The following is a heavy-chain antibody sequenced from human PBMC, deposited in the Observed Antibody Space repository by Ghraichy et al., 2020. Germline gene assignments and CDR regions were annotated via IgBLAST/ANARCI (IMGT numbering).Heavy chain of an antibody. CDR2: IYTSGST. CDR3: ARSYRSSNYYYGMDV. J-gene: IGHJ6*02. D-gene: IGHD3-16*01. CDR1: GGSISSGSYY. Sequence: TLSLTCTVSGGSISSGSYYWSWIRQPAGKGLEWIGRIYTSGSTNYNPSLKSRVTISVDTSKNQFSLKLSSVTAADTAVYYCARSYRSSNYYYGMDVWGQGTTVTVSS. V-gene: IGHV4-61*02.